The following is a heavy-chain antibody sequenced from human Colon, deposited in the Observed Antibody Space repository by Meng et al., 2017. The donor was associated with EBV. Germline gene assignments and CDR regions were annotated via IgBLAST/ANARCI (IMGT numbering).Heavy chain of an antibody. CDR2: ILYSEST. CDR3: ASLRGYSVNDWRGSFDY. J-gene: IGHJ4*02. V-gene: IGHV4-61*01. CDR1: VGSLSSASYY. Sequence: QVQLQGPGPGSMQRLGTLPLPLPVSVGSLSSASYYCTWTRQPPGKGREWIGYILYSESTNYNPSLKIRVPISVATSKNQFSLRLSSGTAADTAVYYCASLRGYSVNDWRGSFDYWGQGTLVTVSS. D-gene: IGHD5/OR15-5a*01.